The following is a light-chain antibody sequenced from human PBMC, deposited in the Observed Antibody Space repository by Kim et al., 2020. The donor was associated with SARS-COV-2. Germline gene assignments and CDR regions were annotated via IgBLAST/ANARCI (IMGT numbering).Light chain of an antibody. V-gene: IGKV3-11*01. CDR3: QQFT. CDR1: QCVSSY. Sequence: PAPLSWSPRARGTLSCRASQCVSSYLASDQQTPGQAPRLLIWDAAIRATGIPGRFSGSVSGTDFTLTISSLEPEDFAVYYGQQFTFGGGTKVDIK. CDR2: DAA. J-gene: IGKJ4*01.